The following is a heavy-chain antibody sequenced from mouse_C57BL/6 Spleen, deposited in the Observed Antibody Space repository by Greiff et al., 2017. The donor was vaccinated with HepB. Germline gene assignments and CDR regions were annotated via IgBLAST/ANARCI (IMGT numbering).Heavy chain of an antibody. CDR2: IHPNSGST. J-gene: IGHJ4*01. CDR3: ARWAYGKYYAMDY. Sequence: VQLQQPGAELVKPGASVKLSCKASGYTFTSYWMHWVKQRPGQGLEWIGMIHPNSGSTNYNEKFKSKATLTVDKSSSTAYMQLSSLTSEDSAVYYCARWAYGKYYAMDYWGQGTSVTVSS. V-gene: IGHV1-64*01. CDR1: GYTFTSYW. D-gene: IGHD2-1*01.